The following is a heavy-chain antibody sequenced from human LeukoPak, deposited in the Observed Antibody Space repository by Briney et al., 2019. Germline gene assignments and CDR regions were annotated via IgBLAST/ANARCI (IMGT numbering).Heavy chain of an antibody. Sequence: GASVKVSCKASGYTFTSYAMHWVRQAPGQRLEWMGWINAGNGNTKYSQEFQGRVTITRDTSASTAYMELSSLRSEDMAVYYCARGLRETYYYDSSGYFGDYWGQGTLVTVSS. J-gene: IGHJ4*02. V-gene: IGHV1-3*03. D-gene: IGHD3-22*01. CDR2: INAGNGNT. CDR3: ARGLRETYYYDSSGYFGDY. CDR1: GYTFTSYA.